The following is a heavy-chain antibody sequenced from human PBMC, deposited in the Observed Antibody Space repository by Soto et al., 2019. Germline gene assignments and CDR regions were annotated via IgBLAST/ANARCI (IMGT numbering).Heavy chain of an antibody. D-gene: IGHD6-19*01. CDR3: VRGGRSVCSSDF. Sequence: EVQLVESGGGLVQPGRSLRLSCAASGFTFDDYAMHWVRQAPGKGLEWVSSITWNSNRIGYADSVKGRFTVSRDNAKNSLYLRMSSLRPEDTALYYCVRGGRSVCSSDFWGQGALVTVSS. J-gene: IGHJ4*03. CDR1: GFTFDDYA. V-gene: IGHV3-9*01. CDR2: ITWNSNRI.